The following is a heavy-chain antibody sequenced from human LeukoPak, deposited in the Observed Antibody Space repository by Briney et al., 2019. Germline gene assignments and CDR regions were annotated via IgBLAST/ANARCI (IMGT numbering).Heavy chain of an antibody. V-gene: IGHV3-11*04. CDR1: GFNVSDYY. D-gene: IGHD1-26*01. CDR2: IVISGGTT. CDR3: AADGGESSWEGYLDV. Sequence: PGGSLRLSCAASGFNVSDYYMSWIRQSPGKGLEWVAHIVISGGTTYYTDSVKGRFTISRDTARNSVYLQMNSLRAEDTAVYYCAADGGESSWEGYLDVRGQGALVTVSS. J-gene: IGHJ4*02.